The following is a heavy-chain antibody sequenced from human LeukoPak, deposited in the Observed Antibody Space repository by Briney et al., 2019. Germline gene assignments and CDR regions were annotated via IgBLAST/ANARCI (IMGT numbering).Heavy chain of an antibody. Sequence: SETLSLTCTVPGVSMSSSPYYCGWIRQPPGKGLEWIGTIYDSGNTNYNPSLRSRLTISVDTSRNQFSLKLSSVTAADTAVYYCARHDCDSSRCSVNWFDPWGQGTLVTVSS. V-gene: IGHV4-39*01. J-gene: IGHJ5*02. CDR3: ARHDCDSSRCSVNWFDP. D-gene: IGHD2/OR15-2a*01. CDR1: GVSMSSSPYY. CDR2: IYDSGNT.